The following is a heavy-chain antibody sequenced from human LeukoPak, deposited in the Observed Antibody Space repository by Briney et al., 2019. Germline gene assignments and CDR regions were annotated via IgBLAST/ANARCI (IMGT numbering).Heavy chain of an antibody. V-gene: IGHV4-59*01. CDR2: IYYSGST. Sequence: PSETLSLTYTVSGGSISSYYWSWIRQPPGKGLEWIGYIYYSGSTNYNPSLKSRVTISVDTSKNQFSLKLSSVTAADTAVYYCARETSTLKVDPWGQGTLVTVSS. J-gene: IGHJ5*02. D-gene: IGHD2-2*01. CDR1: GGSISSYY. CDR3: ARETSTLKVDP.